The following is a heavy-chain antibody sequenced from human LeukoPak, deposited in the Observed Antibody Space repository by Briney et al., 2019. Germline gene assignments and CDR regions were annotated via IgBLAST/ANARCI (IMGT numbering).Heavy chain of an antibody. Sequence: GGSLRLSCVASGFTFSSYWMGWVRQAPGKGLEWVGRIKSKTDGGTTDYAAPVKGRFTISRDDSKNTLYLQMNSLKTEDTAVYYCTTDSGFAFDYWGQGTLVTVSS. D-gene: IGHD5-12*01. J-gene: IGHJ4*02. CDR3: TTDSGFAFDY. V-gene: IGHV3-15*01. CDR2: IKSKTDGGTT. CDR1: GFTFSSYW.